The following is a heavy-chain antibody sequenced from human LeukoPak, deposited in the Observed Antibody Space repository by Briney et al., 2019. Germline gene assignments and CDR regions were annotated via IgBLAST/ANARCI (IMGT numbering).Heavy chain of an antibody. J-gene: IGHJ5*02. D-gene: IGHD1-26*01. CDR3: ARAPKYRLVGVPKGPFDP. CDR1: GFTFSSYE. CDR2: ISSSGSTI. Sequence: GGSLRLSCAASGFTFSSYEMNWVRQAPGKGLEWVSYISSSGSTIYYADSVKGRFTISRDNAKNSLYLQMNSLRAEDTAVYYCARAPKYRLVGVPKGPFDPWGQGTLVTVSS. V-gene: IGHV3-48*03.